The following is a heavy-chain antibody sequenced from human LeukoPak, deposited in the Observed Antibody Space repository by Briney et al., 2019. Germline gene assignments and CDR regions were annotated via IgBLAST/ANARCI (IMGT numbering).Heavy chain of an antibody. CDR3: VRGSFGPDI. CDR2: INGDGSKT. V-gene: IGHV3-74*01. Sequence: TGGSLRLSCAASGFTLRNYWMHWVRQAPGKGLVWVSHINGDGSKTGYADSVKGRFTISRDNAKNTLYLQMNSLRAEDTAIYYCVRGSFGPDIWGQGTMVTVSS. D-gene: IGHD3/OR15-3a*01. CDR1: GFTLRNYW. J-gene: IGHJ3*02.